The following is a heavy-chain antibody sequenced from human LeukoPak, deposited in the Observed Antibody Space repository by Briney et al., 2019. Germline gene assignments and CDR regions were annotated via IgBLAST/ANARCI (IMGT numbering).Heavy chain of an antibody. CDR2: IYSGGST. Sequence: PGGSLRLSCAASGFTVSSNYMSWVRQAPGKGLEWVSVIYSGGSTFYADSVKGRFTISRDNSKNTLYLQMNSLRAEDTAVYYCARGYGSGSYYKGCEYWGQGTLVTVSS. CDR3: ARGYGSGSYYKGCEY. CDR1: GFTVSSNY. V-gene: IGHV3-53*01. D-gene: IGHD3-10*01. J-gene: IGHJ4*02.